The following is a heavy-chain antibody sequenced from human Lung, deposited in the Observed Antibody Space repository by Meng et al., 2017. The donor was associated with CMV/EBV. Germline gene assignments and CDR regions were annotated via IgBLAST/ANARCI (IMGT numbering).Heavy chain of an antibody. D-gene: IGHD3-3*01. V-gene: IGHV3-74*01. Sequence: GESLKISCAASGFTFSSYWMHWVRQAPGKGPVWVSRIDSEGRTTSYADSVKGRFTISRDNAKNTLYLQMNSLRPEDTALYYCAREGTGYDFWRGYRNDALNLWGQGTMVTGSS. CDR1: GFTFSSYW. J-gene: IGHJ3*01. CDR3: AREGTGYDFWRGYRNDALNL. CDR2: IDSEGRTT.